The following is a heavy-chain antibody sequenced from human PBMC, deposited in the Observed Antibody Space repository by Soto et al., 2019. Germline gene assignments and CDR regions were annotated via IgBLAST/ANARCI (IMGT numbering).Heavy chain of an antibody. V-gene: IGHV1-2*02. CDR2: INPATGAA. CDR1: GYPVTAYY. Sequence: QLHLVQSGAVVKKPGASVTVSCSASGYPVTAYYMHWVRQAPGRGLEWMGGINPATGAAKYTQTFQGRVTMTRDTDTGTVFMELSGLTSEATAVFYCARGGGVGVAGSAAFDMWGQGTLVTVSS. CDR3: ARGGGVGVAGSAAFDM. D-gene: IGHD3-3*01. J-gene: IGHJ3*02.